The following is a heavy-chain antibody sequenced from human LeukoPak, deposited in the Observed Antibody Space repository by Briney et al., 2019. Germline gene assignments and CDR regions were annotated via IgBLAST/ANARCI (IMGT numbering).Heavy chain of an antibody. J-gene: IGHJ4*02. D-gene: IGHD6-13*01. CDR2: ISSSSSYI. CDR3: ARSFDSSSWYFITTNFDY. Sequence: GGSLRLSCAASGFTFSSYSMNWVRQAPGKGLEWVSSISSSSSYIYYADSVKGRFTISRDNAKNSLYLQMNSLRAEDTAVYYCARSFDSSSWYFITTNFDYWGQGTLVTVSS. V-gene: IGHV3-21*01. CDR1: GFTFSSYS.